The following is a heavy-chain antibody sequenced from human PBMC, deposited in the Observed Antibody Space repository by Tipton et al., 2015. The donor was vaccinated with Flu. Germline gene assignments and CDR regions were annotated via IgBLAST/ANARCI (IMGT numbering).Heavy chain of an antibody. CDR2: IYYSGST. CDR3: ARLPDHIVATDY. Sequence: LRLSCTVSGGSISSYYWSWIRQPPGKGLEWIGYIYYSGSTNYNPSLKSRVTISVDTSKNQFSLKLSSVTAADTAVYYCARLPDHIVATDYWGQGTLVTVSS. CDR1: GGSISSYY. J-gene: IGHJ4*02. V-gene: IGHV4-59*08. D-gene: IGHD5-12*01.